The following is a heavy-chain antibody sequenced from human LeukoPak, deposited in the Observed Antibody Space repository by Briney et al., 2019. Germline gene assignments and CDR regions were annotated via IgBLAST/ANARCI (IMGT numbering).Heavy chain of an antibody. CDR3: ARERDSSSWSGGSYYYYYMDV. CDR2: ISTSSSYI. D-gene: IGHD6-13*01. Sequence: GGSLRLSCAASGFTFSRYSMNWVRQAPGKGLEWVSSISTSSSYIYYADSVKGRFTISRDNAKNSLYLQMNSLRAEDTALYYCARERDSSSWSGGSYYYYYMDVWGKGTTVTVSS. V-gene: IGHV3-21*01. CDR1: GFTFSRYS. J-gene: IGHJ6*03.